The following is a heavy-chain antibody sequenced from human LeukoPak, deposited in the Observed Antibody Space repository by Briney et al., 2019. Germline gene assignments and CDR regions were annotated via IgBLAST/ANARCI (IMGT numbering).Heavy chain of an antibody. Sequence: PSETLSLTCAVYGGSFSGYYWSWIRQPPGKGLEWVAVISYDGSNKYYADSVKGRFTISRDNSKNTLYLQMNSLRAEDTAVYYCAKDWSSGWYEGAFDIWGQGTMVTVSS. D-gene: IGHD6-19*01. CDR1: GGSFSGYY. J-gene: IGHJ3*02. CDR2: ISYDGSNK. CDR3: AKDWSSGWYEGAFDI. V-gene: IGHV3-30*18.